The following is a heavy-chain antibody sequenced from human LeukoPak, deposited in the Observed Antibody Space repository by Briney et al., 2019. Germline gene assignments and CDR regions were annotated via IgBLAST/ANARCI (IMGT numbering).Heavy chain of an antibody. J-gene: IGHJ6*03. Sequence: PSETLSLTCTVSGGSISSSSYYWGWIRQPPGKGLEWIGSIYYSGSTYYNPSLKSRVTISVDTSKNQFSLKLSSVTAADTAVYYCARIGSYGSAPFIYYYMDVWGKVTTVTVSS. CDR1: GGSISSSSYY. V-gene: IGHV4-39*07. D-gene: IGHD3-10*01. CDR3: ARIGSYGSAPFIYYYMDV. CDR2: IYYSGST.